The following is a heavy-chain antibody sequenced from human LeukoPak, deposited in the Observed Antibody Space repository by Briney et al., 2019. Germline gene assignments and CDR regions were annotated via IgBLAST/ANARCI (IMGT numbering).Heavy chain of an antibody. CDR3: AREGAYCGGDCYGLFDY. Sequence: YGXSWVRQAPGXGLEWMGWISAYNGNTNYAQKLQGRVTMTTDTSTSTAYMELRNLRSDDTAVYYCAREGAYCGGDCYGLFDYWGQGTLVTVSS. D-gene: IGHD2-21*02. J-gene: IGHJ4*02. CDR2: ISAYNGNT. CDR1: YG. V-gene: IGHV1-18*01.